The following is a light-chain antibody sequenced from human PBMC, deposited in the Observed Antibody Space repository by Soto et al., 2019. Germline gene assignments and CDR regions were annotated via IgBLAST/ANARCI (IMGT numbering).Light chain of an antibody. CDR2: RAS. J-gene: IGKJ2*01. Sequence: DIQMTQSPSSLSASLGDRVTITCRASQSITSYLNWYQQTPGKAPKLLIYRASTLQSGVPSRVRSYGSGTDFTLTISSLQPEDFATYYCQLHYRTPYTFGQGTKLDI. V-gene: IGKV1-39*01. CDR3: QLHYRTPYT. CDR1: QSITSY.